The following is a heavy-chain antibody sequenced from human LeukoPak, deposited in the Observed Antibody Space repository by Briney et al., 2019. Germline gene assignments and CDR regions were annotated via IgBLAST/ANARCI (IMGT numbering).Heavy chain of an antibody. V-gene: IGHV1-46*01. CDR2: INPTGGDT. J-gene: IGHJ4*02. D-gene: IGHD1-26*01. CDR1: GYICITYY. Sequence: SVKLSCKASGYICITYYIHWVRQAPRQGLEWMGVINPTGGDTSYAQQFQDRVTMTRDTSTSTVYMELSSLRFEDTAVYYCVRDLLAGYGYWGQGTLVTVSS. CDR3: VRDLLAGYGY.